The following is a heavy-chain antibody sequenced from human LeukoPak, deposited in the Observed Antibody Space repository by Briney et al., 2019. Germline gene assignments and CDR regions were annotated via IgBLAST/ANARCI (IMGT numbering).Heavy chain of an antibody. D-gene: IGHD5-24*01. CDR2: IYTSGST. CDR1: GGSISSYY. V-gene: IGHV4-4*07. CDR3: ARIVRWLQSGDWFDP. J-gene: IGHJ5*02. Sequence: SETLSLTCTVSGGSISSYYWSWIRQPAGKGLEWIGRIYTSGSTNYNPSLKSRVTMSVDTSKNQFSLKLSSVTAADTAVYYCARIVRWLQSGDWFDPWGQGTLVTVSS.